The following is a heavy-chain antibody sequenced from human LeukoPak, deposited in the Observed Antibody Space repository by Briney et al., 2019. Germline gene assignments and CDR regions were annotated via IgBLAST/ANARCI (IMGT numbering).Heavy chain of an antibody. CDR2: INSSGGST. J-gene: IGHJ4*02. V-gene: IGHV1-46*01. CDR3: AVWFGEFNY. Sequence: GLEWLGIINSSGGSTSYAQKFQGRVTMTRDTSTSTVYMELSSLRSEDTAVYYCAVWFGEFNYWGQGTLVTVSS. D-gene: IGHD3-10*01.